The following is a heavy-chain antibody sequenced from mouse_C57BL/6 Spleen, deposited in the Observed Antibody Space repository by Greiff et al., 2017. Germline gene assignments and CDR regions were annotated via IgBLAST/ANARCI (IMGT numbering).Heavy chain of an antibody. V-gene: IGHV1-69*01. D-gene: IGHD2-3*01. CDR1: GYSFTSYW. J-gene: IGHJ3*01. Sequence: VQLQQPGAELVMPGASVKLSCKASGYSFTSYWLHWVKQTPGQGLEWIGEIDPSDSYTNYNQKFKGKSTLTVDKSSSTAYMQLSSLTSEDSAVYYCARDGAYWGQGTLVTVSA. CDR3: ARDGAY. CDR2: IDPSDSYT.